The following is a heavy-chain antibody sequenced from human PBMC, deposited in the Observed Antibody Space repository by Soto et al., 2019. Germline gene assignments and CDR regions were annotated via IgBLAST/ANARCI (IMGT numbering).Heavy chain of an antibody. Sequence: QVQLVQSGAEVKKPGASVKVSCKASGYTFTSYGISWVRQAPGQGLEWMGWISAYNGNTNYAQKLQGRVNMTTDTSTSTAYMELRSLRADDTAVYDCARDALITIFGVVIPNWFDPWGQGTLVTVSS. CDR2: ISAYNGNT. CDR3: ARDALITIFGVVIPNWFDP. CDR1: GYTFTSYG. J-gene: IGHJ5*02. D-gene: IGHD3-3*01. V-gene: IGHV1-18*01.